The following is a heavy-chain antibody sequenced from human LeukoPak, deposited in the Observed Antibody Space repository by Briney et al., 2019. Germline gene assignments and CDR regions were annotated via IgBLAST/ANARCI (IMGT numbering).Heavy chain of an antibody. CDR3: AKDWSYGGNSWEYFGS. D-gene: IGHD4-23*01. Sequence: GRSLRLSCVASGFTFDDYAMHWVRQAPGKGLEWVSGISWKSDSVDYADSVKGRFTISRDNAKNSLYLQMNSLRADDTALYYCAKDWSYGGNSWEYFGSWGRGVLVTVSS. CDR1: GFTFDDYA. V-gene: IGHV3-9*01. CDR2: ISWKSDSV. J-gene: IGHJ4*02.